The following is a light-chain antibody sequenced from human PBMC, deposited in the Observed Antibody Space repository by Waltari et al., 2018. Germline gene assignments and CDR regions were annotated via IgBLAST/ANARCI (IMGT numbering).Light chain of an antibody. CDR2: DAT. V-gene: IGKV3D-20*01. CDR3: HQYGRSPLT. Sequence: IVLTQSPATLSLSPGETASLSCGASQSVTASYVAWYQQKPGLAPRLLIYDATDRAPGIPGRFSGSGSGTDFTLTISGVEPEDFAVYYCHQYGRSPLTFGGGTKVEI. CDR1: QSVTASY. J-gene: IGKJ4*01.